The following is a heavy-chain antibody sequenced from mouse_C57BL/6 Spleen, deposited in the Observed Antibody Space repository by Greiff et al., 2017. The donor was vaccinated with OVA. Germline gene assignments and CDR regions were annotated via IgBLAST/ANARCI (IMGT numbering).Heavy chain of an antibody. CDR2: INPNNGGT. J-gene: IGHJ3*01. V-gene: IGHV1-18*01. D-gene: IGHD4-1*02. Sequence: EVQLQQSGPELVKPGASVKIPCKASGYTFTDYNMDWVKQSHGKSLEWIGDINPNNGGTIYNQKFKGKATLTVDKSSSTAYMELRSLTSEDTAVYYCARGSTGSQAWFAYWGQGTLVTVSA. CDR3: ARGSTGSQAWFAY. CDR1: GYTFTDYN.